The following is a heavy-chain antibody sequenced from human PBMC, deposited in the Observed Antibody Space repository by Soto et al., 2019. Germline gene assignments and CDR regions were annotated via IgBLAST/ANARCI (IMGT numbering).Heavy chain of an antibody. J-gene: IGHJ4*02. D-gene: IGHD2-2*01. CDR3: ARAQLVGYYFDY. CDR1: AGSISSGDYY. CDR2: IYFRGTT. V-gene: IGHV4-30-4*01. Sequence: PSETLSLTCTVSAGSISSGDYYWSWIRQPPGKGLEWIGYIYFRGTTYYNPSLKSRVTISVDTSKNQFSLKLSSVTAADTAVYYCARAQLVGYYFDYWGQGILVTVSS.